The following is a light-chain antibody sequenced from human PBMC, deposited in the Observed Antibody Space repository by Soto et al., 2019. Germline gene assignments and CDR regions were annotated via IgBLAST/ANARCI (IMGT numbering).Light chain of an antibody. Sequence: DIQMTQAPSTLSASVGDRVTITCRASQSIGGWLAWYQQKPGKVPNLLRYKTSTLESGAPSRFSGRGSGTEFTLTISSLQPDDFAAYYGQQYHAFPLTFGGGTKVEIK. CDR2: KTS. CDR1: QSIGGW. J-gene: IGKJ4*01. V-gene: IGKV1-5*03. CDR3: QQYHAFPLT.